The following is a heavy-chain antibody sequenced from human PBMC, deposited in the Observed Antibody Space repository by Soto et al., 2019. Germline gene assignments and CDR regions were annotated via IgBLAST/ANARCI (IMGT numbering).Heavy chain of an antibody. V-gene: IGHV4-34*01. J-gene: IGHJ4*02. CDR2: INHSGST. Sequence: SETLSLTCAVYGGSFSGYYWSWIRQPPGKGLEWIGEINHSGSTNYNPSLKSRVTISVDTSKSQFSLKLSSVTAADTVVYYCASGYCSGGSCYTTFKYWGQGTLVTVSS. D-gene: IGHD2-15*01. CDR1: GGSFSGYY. CDR3: ASGYCSGGSCYTTFKY.